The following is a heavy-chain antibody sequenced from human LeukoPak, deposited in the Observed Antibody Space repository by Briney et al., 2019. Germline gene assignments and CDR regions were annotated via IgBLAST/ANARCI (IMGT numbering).Heavy chain of an antibody. D-gene: IGHD5-18*01. CDR3: ARGGYSYGYGSDY. V-gene: IGHV3-7*01. J-gene: IGHJ4*02. CDR2: IKQDGSEI. Sequence: GGSLRLSCAASGFTFSTYWMSWVRQAPGMGLEWVANIKQDGSEIDYVDSVKGRFTISRDNSKNTLYLQMGSLRAEDMAVYYCARGGYSYGYGSDYWGQGTLVTVSS. CDR1: GFTFSTYW.